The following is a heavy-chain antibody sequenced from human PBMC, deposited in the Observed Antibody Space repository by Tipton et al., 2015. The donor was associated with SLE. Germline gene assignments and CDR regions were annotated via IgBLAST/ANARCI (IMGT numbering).Heavy chain of an antibody. J-gene: IGHJ3*02. CDR1: GGSISSHY. D-gene: IGHD1/OR15-1a*01. V-gene: IGHV4-59*11. Sequence: TLSLTCTVSGGSISSHYWSWIRQPPGKGLEWIGYIYYSGSTNYNPSLKSRVTISVDTSKNQFSLKLSSVTAADTAVYYCARAGNIPGAFDIWGQGTMVTVSS. CDR2: IYYSGST. CDR3: ARAGNIPGAFDI.